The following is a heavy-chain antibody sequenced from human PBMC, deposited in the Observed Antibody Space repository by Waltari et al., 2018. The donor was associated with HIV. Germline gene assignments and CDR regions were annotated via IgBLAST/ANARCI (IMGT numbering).Heavy chain of an antibody. J-gene: IGHJ4*02. Sequence: EVQLVESGGGLVPPWGSLRLSCVASGFTFTSNWMRWFRQAPGKGMEWGASIKYDGNERKDADSVKGRFTISRDNAKTSLFLEMHNLRVEETGIYSCATSSSADAHWGQGTLVTVSS. D-gene: IGHD2-2*01. V-gene: IGHV3-7*03. CDR1: GFTFTSNW. CDR2: IKYDGNER. CDR3: ATSSSADAH.